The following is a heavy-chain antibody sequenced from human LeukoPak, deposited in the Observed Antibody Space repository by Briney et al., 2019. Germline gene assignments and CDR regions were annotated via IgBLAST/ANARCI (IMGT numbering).Heavy chain of an antibody. V-gene: IGHV3-7*01. CDR1: GFTFSAYW. D-gene: IGHD5-24*01. Sequence: PGGSLRLSGAASGFTFSAYWMTWVRQAPGKGLEWVANIKEDGTEKNYVDSVKGRFTISRDNVKKSLYLEMNSLRVEDTAVYYCARGRWSDYWGQGTQVTVSS. CDR2: IKEDGTEK. CDR3: ARGRWSDY. J-gene: IGHJ4*02.